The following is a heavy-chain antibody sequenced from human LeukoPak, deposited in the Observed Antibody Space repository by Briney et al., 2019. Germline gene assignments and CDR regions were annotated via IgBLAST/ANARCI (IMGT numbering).Heavy chain of an antibody. D-gene: IGHD5-12*01. Sequence: SETLSLTCTVSGGSVSSYYWSWIRQPPGKGLEWIGFSSYSGTTKYNPSLKSRVTISVDTSINQFSLKMSSVTAADTAVYYCARVPSWGWLHVDYWGRGTLVSVSS. CDR1: GGSVSSYY. V-gene: IGHV4-59*02. CDR2: SSYSGTT. CDR3: ARVPSWGWLHVDY. J-gene: IGHJ4*02.